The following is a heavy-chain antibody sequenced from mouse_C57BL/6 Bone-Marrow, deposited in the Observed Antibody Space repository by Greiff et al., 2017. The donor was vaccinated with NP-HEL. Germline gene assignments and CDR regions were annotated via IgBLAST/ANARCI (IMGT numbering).Heavy chain of an antibody. V-gene: IGHV1-4*01. J-gene: IGHJ2*01. CDR2: INPSSGYT. CDR3: ARGPSNYPLDY. D-gene: IGHD2-1*01. Sequence: VQLQESGAELARPGASVKMSCKASGYTFPSYTMHWVKQRPGQGLEWIGYINPSSGYTKYNQKFKDKATLTADKASSTAYMQLSSLTSEDSAVYYCARGPSNYPLDYWGQGTTLTVSS. CDR1: GYTFPSYT.